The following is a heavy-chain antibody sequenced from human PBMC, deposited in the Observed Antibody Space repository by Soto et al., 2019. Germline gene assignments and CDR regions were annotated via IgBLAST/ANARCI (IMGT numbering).Heavy chain of an antibody. CDR3: ARDLGSGYDPGDY. J-gene: IGHJ4*02. V-gene: IGHV1-69*12. CDR1: GGTFSIYA. Sequence: QVQLVQSGAEVKKPGSSVKVSCKASGGTFSIYAVSWVRQAPGQGLEWMGGIIPIIGTRNYAQRFQGRITITGDESTSTAYMELSSLKSEDTAVYYCARDLGSGYDPGDYWGQGTLVTVS. CDR2: IIPIIGTR. D-gene: IGHD5-12*01.